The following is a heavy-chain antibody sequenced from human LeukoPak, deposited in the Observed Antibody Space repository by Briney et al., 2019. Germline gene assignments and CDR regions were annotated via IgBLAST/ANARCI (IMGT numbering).Heavy chain of an antibody. CDR3: VRDFDY. CDR1: GVTFRSYA. CDR2: ISGSGRPI. J-gene: IGHJ4*02. Sequence: PGGSLRLSCAASGVTFRSYAMSWVRQAPGKGLEWVSAISGSGRPIYYADPVKGRFTISRDNAKNSLYLQMNSLRAEDTAVYYCVRDFDYWGQGTLVTVSS. V-gene: IGHV3-21*01.